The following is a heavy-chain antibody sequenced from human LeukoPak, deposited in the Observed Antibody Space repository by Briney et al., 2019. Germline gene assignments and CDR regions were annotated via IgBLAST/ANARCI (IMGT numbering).Heavy chain of an antibody. CDR3: ARYVVYGSGKYYFDY. CDR2: INYSGST. J-gene: IGHJ4*02. Sequence: SETLSLTCTVSGGFVSSTTYYWSWIRQPPGKGLEWIASINYSGSTYYNPSLKSRVTISVDTSENQFSLKLSSVTAADAAVYYCARYVVYGSGKYYFDYWGQGTLVTVSS. CDR1: GGFVSSTTYY. D-gene: IGHD3-10*01. V-gene: IGHV4-39*01.